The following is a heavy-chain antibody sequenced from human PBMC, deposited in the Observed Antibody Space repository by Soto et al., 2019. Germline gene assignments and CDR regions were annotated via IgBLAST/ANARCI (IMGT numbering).Heavy chain of an antibody. CDR3: ARMVSIGYCSSTSCYHSWFDP. CDR2: INPNSGGT. D-gene: IGHD2-2*01. V-gene: IGHV1-2*04. Sequence: ASVKVSCKASGYTFTGYYMHWVRQAPGQGLEWMGRINPNSGGTNYAQKFQGWVTMTRDTSISTAYMELSRLGSDDTAVYYCARMVSIGYCSSTSCYHSWFDPWGQGTLVTVSS. CDR1: GYTFTGYY. J-gene: IGHJ5*02.